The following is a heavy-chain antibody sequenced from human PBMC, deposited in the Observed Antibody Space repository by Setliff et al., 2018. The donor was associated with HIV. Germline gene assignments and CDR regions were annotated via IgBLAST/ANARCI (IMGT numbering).Heavy chain of an antibody. CDR2: ISSSSSTI. V-gene: IGHV3-48*01. Sequence: GESLKISCAASGFTFSSYSMNWVRQAPGTGLEWVSYISSSSSTIYYADSVKGRFTISRDNAKNSLYLQMNSLRAEDTAVYYCARNVETDYWGQGTLVTVSS. D-gene: IGHD1-1*01. CDR3: ARNVETDY. CDR1: GFTFSSYS. J-gene: IGHJ4*02.